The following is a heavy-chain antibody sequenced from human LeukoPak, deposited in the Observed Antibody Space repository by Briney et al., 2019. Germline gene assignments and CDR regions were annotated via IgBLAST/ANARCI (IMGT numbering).Heavy chain of an antibody. CDR2: RNGGST. CDR1: GFTFDDYG. J-gene: IGHJ4*02. V-gene: IGHV3-20*04. Sequence: SGGSLRLSCAASGFTFDDYGMSWVRHAPGKGLEWVSGRNGGSTGYADSVKGRFTISRDNAKNSLYLQMDSLRAEDTALYYCAKSGYNRFDYWGQGTRVTVSS. CDR3: AKSGYNRFDY. D-gene: IGHD5-24*01.